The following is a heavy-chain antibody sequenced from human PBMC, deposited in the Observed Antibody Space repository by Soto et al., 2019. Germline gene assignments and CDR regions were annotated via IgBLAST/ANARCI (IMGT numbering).Heavy chain of an antibody. D-gene: IGHD6-19*01. V-gene: IGHV3-48*02. Sequence: EVQLVESGGGLVQPGGSLRLSCAASGFTFSRNSMNWVRQAPGKGLEWVSYISYSGGTIYYADSVKGRFTISRDNAKSSLHLQMNSLRDEDTVVYYGAMTVAGHFDYWGQGTLVTVSS. CDR3: AMTVAGHFDY. CDR2: ISYSGGTI. CDR1: GFTFSRNS. J-gene: IGHJ4*02.